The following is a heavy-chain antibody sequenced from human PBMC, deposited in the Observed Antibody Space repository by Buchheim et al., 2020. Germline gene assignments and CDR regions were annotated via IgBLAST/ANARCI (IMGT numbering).Heavy chain of an antibody. D-gene: IGHD1-14*01. CDR2: IIPVFGIT. J-gene: IGHJ4*02. CDR1: GGTFSSYS. V-gene: IGHV1-69*04. Sequence: KKPGSSVKVSCKASGGTFSSYSISRVRQAPGQGLEWMGRIIPVFGITNYAPRFQGRVTITEDKSTSTAYMELSSLKSEDTAMYYCEREIRSPTPYYFDYWAQG. CDR3: EREIRSPTPYYFDY.